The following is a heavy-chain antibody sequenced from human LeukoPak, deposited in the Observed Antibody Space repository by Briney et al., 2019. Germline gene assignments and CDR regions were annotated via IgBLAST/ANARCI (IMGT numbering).Heavy chain of an antibody. CDR1: GFIFSGYW. D-gene: IGHD2-15*01. CDR2: IRQDGSDK. V-gene: IGHV3-7*01. Sequence: GGSLRLSCAASGFIFSGYWMGWVRQAPGKGLEWVANIRQDGSDKYYVDSVRGRFTISRDNAQNSLSLQKNSLRVEDSAVYYCGRWGISAALDRWGQGTLVTVSS. CDR3: GRWGISAALDR. J-gene: IGHJ5*02.